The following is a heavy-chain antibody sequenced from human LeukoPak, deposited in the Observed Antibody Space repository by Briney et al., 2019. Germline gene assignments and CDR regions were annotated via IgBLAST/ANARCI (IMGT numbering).Heavy chain of an antibody. J-gene: IGHJ6*02. CDR2: ISSGSTYI. V-gene: IGHV3-21*06. D-gene: IGHD6-25*01. CDR3: ARSKGGAQREYGMDV. Sequence: ETLSLTCTVSGGSTSSSSYYWGWIRQAPGKGLEWVSSISSGSTYIDNADSLKGRFTISRDNAKNSLYLEMNSLRAEDTAVYYCARSKGGAQREYGMDVWGQGTTVTVSS. CDR1: GGSTSSSS.